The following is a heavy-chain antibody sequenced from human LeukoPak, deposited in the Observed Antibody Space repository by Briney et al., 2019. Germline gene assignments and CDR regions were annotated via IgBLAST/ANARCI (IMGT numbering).Heavy chain of an antibody. CDR2: ISYDGSNK. Sequence: PGRSPRLSCAASGFTSSSYGMHWVREAPGKGLEWGAVISYDGSNKYYADSVKGRFTISRDNSKNTLYLQMNSLRAEDTAVYYCAKDEGASGYYSNFQHWGQGTLVTVSS. V-gene: IGHV3-30*18. CDR3: AKDEGASGYYSNFQH. CDR1: GFTSSSYG. J-gene: IGHJ1*01. D-gene: IGHD3-22*01.